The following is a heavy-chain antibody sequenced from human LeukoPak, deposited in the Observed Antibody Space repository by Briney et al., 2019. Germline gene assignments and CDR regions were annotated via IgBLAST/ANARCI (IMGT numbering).Heavy chain of an antibody. CDR1: GFSFSTYW. Sequence: GGSLRLSCAASGFSFSTYWMYWVRQAPGNWLLLVSHINPDGTTTRFADSVKGRFTISRDNAENTLYLQMDRLRAEDTALYYCARRHADSTGFDYWGQGALVTVSS. J-gene: IGHJ4*02. D-gene: IGHD4-11*01. CDR3: ARRHADSTGFDY. V-gene: IGHV3-74*01. CDR2: INPDGTTT.